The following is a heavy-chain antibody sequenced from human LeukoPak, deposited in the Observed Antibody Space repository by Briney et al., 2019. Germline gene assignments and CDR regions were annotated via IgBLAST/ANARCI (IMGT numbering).Heavy chain of an antibody. J-gene: IGHJ5*02. CDR2: INHSGST. CDR1: GGSFNGYY. Sequence: SETLSLTCAVYGGSFNGYYWSWIRQPPGKGLEWIGEINHSGSTNYNPSLKSRVTMSVDTSKKQVSLKLSSVTAADTAVYYCARGPGSGSYFAWFDPWGQGTQVTVSS. V-gene: IGHV4-34*01. D-gene: IGHD3-10*01. CDR3: ARGPGSGSYFAWFDP.